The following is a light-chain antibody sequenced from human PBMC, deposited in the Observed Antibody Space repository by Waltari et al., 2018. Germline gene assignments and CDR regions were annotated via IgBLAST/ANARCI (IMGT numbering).Light chain of an antibody. V-gene: IGKV3-15*01. J-gene: IGKJ1*01. Sequence: EILMTQSPDTLSVSPGESATLSCRASQCVDSNLAWYQQKPGQAPRLLIYGVSTRAAGIPARFSGSGSGTEFTLTISSLQSEDFAVYYCQQYNNWPPWTFGQGTKVEIK. CDR2: GVS. CDR3: QQYNNWPPWT. CDR1: QCVDSN.